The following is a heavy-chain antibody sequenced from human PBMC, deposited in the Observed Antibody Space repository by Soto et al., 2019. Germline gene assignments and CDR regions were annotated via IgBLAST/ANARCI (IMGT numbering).Heavy chain of an antibody. D-gene: IGHD1-26*01. V-gene: IGHV1-69*06. Sequence: SVKVSCKASGVTFSSYAISWVRQAPGQGLEWMGGIIPIFGTANYAQKFQGRVTITADKSTSTAYMELSSLRSEDTAVYYCALDAIGGSYVYWGQGTLVTVSS. J-gene: IGHJ4*02. CDR1: GVTFSSYA. CDR2: IIPIFGTA. CDR3: ALDAIGGSYVY.